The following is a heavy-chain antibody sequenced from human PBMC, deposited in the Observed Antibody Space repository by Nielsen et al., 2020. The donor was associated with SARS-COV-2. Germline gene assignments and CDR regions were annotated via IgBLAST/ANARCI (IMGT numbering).Heavy chain of an antibody. J-gene: IGHJ6*02. Sequence: SLKISCAASGFTFSSYWMSWVRQAPGKGLEWVANIKQDGSEKYYVDSVKGRFTISRDNAKNSLYLQMNSLRAEDTAVYYCARDLIVGATRYYYGMDVWGQGTTVTVSS. CDR3: ARDLIVGATRYYYGMDV. D-gene: IGHD1-26*01. CDR2: IKQDGSEK. CDR1: GFTFSSYW. V-gene: IGHV3-7*01.